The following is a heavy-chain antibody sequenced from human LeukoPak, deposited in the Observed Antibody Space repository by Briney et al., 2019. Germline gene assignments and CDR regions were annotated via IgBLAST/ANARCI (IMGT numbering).Heavy chain of an antibody. CDR2: ISSSSSYI. J-gene: IGHJ4*02. D-gene: IGHD2-15*01. CDR1: GFTFSSYS. Sequence: GGSLRLSCAASGFTFSSYSMNWVRQAPGKGLEWVSSISSSSSYIYYADSVKGRFTISRDNAKNSLYLQMNSLRAEDTAAYYCARDKLSGRYCSGGSCYSGVYWGQGTLVTVSS. CDR3: ARDKLSGRYCSGGSCYSGVY. V-gene: IGHV3-21*01.